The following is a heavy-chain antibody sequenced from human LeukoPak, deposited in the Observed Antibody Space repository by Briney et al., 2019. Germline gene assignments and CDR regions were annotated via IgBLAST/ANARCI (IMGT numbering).Heavy chain of an antibody. D-gene: IGHD6-6*01. J-gene: IGHJ3*02. V-gene: IGHV7-4-1*02. CDR2: INTNTGNP. CDR1: VYTFTIYA. Sequence: ASVKVSCKASVYTFTIYAMNWGRQAPGQGREWMGCINTNTGNPTYAQGFTGRFVFSLDTFVSTAYLQISSLKAEDTAVYYCARVSSSSWAQHENDAFDIWGQGTMVTVSS. CDR3: ARVSSSSWAQHENDAFDI.